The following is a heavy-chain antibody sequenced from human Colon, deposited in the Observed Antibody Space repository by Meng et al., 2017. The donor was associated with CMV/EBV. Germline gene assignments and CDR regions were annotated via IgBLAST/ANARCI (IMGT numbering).Heavy chain of an antibody. CDR3: ARARGLTAGGTGSLGNDY. CDR1: AYTLTTYY. V-gene: IGHV1-46*01. D-gene: IGHD2-15*01. CDR2: INPEAGST. J-gene: IGHJ4*02. Sequence: QVQLLQSGAEVKDPGASRKVSCKASAYTLTTYYIHWVRQAPGQGLEWMGIINPEAGSTNYAQKFQGRLIMTRDTSTSTVYMELSSLTSEDTALYYCARARGLTAGGTGSLGNDYWGQGTLVTVSS.